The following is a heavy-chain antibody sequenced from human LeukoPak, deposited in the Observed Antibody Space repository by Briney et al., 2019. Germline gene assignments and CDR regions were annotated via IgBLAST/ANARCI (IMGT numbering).Heavy chain of an antibody. J-gene: IGHJ4*02. CDR2: INPSGGST. D-gene: IGHD6-13*01. CDR1: GYTFLHHD. V-gene: IGHV1-46*01. CDR3: ARGGGAGFDY. Sequence: ASVKVSCKASGYTFLHHDINWVRQVTGQGLEWMGIINPSGGSTSYAQKFQGRVTMTRDTSTSTVYMELSSLRSEDTAVYYCARGGGAGFDYWGQGTLVTVSS.